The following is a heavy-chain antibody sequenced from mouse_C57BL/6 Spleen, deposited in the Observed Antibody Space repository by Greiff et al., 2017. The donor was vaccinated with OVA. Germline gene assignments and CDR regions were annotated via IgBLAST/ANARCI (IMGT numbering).Heavy chain of an antibody. V-gene: IGHV5-6*01. J-gene: IGHJ2*01. CDR2: ISSGGSYT. CDR1: GFTFSSYG. CDR3: ARQTITTAFDY. D-gene: IGHD1-2*01. Sequence: EVMLVESGGDLVKPGGSLKLSCAASGFTFSSYGMSWVRQTPDKRLEWVATISSGGSYTYYPDSVKGRFTISRDNAKNTLYLQMSSLKSEDTAMYYCARQTITTAFDYWGQGTTLTVSS.